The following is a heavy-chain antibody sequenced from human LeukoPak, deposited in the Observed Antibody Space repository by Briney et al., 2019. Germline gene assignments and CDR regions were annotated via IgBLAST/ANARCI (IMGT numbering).Heavy chain of an antibody. Sequence: SQTLSLTCTVSGGSISSGSYYWSWIRQPAGKGLEWIGRIYTSGSTNYNPSLKSRVTTSVDTSKNQFSLKLSSVTAADTAVYYCARDRVDTANDAFDIWGQGTMVTVSS. CDR2: IYTSGST. D-gene: IGHD5-18*01. J-gene: IGHJ3*02. V-gene: IGHV4-61*02. CDR3: ARDRVDTANDAFDI. CDR1: GGSISSGSYY.